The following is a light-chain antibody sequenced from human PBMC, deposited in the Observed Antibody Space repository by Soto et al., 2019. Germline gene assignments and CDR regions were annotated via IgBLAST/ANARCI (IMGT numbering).Light chain of an antibody. CDR3: QQYYTYWNM. J-gene: IGKJ1*01. Sequence: DIQMTQSPSTLSASVGDRVIITCRASQSISDYLAWYQQKPGKAPKLLIYDASNLESGVPSTFSGSESGPQFTLTISSLQPDDFETYSCQQYYTYWNMVGQGTKVDSK. CDR2: DAS. CDR1: QSISDY. V-gene: IGKV1-5*01.